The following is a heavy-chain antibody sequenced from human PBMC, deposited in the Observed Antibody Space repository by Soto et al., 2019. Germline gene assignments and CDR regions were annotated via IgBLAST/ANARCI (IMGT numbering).Heavy chain of an antibody. V-gene: IGHV4-59*01. Sequence: PSETLSLTCTVSGGSIISYYWSWIRQPPGKGLEWIGYIYYSGSTNYNPSLKSRVTISVDTSKNQFSLKLSSVTAADTAVYYCARGAGYYYYGMDVWGQGTTVTVSS. D-gene: IGHD3-10*01. CDR1: GGSIISYY. J-gene: IGHJ6*02. CDR3: ARGAGYYYYGMDV. CDR2: IYYSGST.